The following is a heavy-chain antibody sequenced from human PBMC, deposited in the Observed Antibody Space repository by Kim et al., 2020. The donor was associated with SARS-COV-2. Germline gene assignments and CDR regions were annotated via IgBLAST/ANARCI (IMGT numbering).Heavy chain of an antibody. CDR2: IIPIFGTA. CDR3: ARDRFTGGPTMVRGVTSWFDP. J-gene: IGHJ5*02. V-gene: IGHV1-69*06. CDR1: GGTFSSYA. Sequence: SVKVSCKASGGTFSSYAISWVRQAPGQGLEWMGGIIPIFGTANYAQKFQGRVTITADKSTSTAYMELSSLRSEDTAVYYCARDRFTGGPTMVRGVTSWFDPWGQGTLVTVSS. D-gene: IGHD3-10*01.